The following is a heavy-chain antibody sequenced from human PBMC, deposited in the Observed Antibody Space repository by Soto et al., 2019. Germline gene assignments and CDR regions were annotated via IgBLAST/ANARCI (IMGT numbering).Heavy chain of an antibody. CDR1: GDSISNSRFY. J-gene: IGHJ5*02. V-gene: IGHV4-39*01. CDR3: ARDYFDSSDYTTNWFDP. Sequence: SETLSLTCGVSGDSISNSRFYWAWIRQPPGEGLEWIGSIYHTGNAYYNPSPKSRVTISVDTSKNQFSLKVTSVTAADTALYYCARDYFDSSDYTTNWFDPWGQGTLVTVS. CDR2: IYHTGNA. D-gene: IGHD3-22*01.